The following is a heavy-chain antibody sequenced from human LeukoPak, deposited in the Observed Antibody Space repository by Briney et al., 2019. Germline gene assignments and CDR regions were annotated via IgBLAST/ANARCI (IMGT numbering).Heavy chain of an antibody. V-gene: IGHV3-66*01. D-gene: IGHD1-26*01. CDR2: IYSGGST. CDR1: GFTVSSNY. J-gene: IGHJ4*02. Sequence: PGGSLRLSCAASGFTVSSNYMSWVRQAPGKGLEWVSVIYSGGSTYYADSVKGRLTISRDNSKNTLCLQINSLRAEDTAVYYCARSSAPLQVGDFDYWGQGTLVTVSS. CDR3: ARSSAPLQVGDFDY.